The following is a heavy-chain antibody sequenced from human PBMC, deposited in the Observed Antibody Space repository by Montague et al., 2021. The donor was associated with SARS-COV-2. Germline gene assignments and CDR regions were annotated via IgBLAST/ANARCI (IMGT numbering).Heavy chain of an antibody. J-gene: IGHJ4*02. CDR3: ARGGGYSYGALDY. V-gene: IGHV4-34*01. D-gene: IGHD5-18*01. Sequence: SETLSLTCVVYGGSFSGYYWNWIRQPPGKGLEWIGEINHSGSTNYNPSLKSRVTISVDTSKKQFSLRLSSVTAADTAVYYCARGGGYSYGALDYWGQGTLVTVSS. CDR1: GGSFSGYY. CDR2: INHSGST.